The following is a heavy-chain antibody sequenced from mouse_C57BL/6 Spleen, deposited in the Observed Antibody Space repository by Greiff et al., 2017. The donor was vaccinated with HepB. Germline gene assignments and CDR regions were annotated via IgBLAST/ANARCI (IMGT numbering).Heavy chain of an antibody. V-gene: IGHV1-39*01. CDR1: GYSFTDYN. CDR3: ARYLITTVVATDYAMDY. Sequence: QLKESGPELVKPGASVKISCKASGYSFTDYNMNWVKQSNGKSLEWIGVINPNYGTTSYNQKFKGKATLTVDQSSSTAYMQLNSLTSEDSAVYYCARYLITTVVATDYAMDYWGQGTSVTVSS. CDR2: INPNYGTT. D-gene: IGHD1-1*01. J-gene: IGHJ4*01.